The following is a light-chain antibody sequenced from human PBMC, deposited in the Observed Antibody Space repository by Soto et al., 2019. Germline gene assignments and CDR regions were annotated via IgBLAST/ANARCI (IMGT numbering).Light chain of an antibody. CDR2: EVS. Sequence: QSVLTQPASVSGSPGQSITISCTGTSSDVGGYNYVSWYQQHPGKAPKLMIYEVSNRPSGVSNRFSDSKSGNTASLTISGLQAEDEADYYCSSYTSSSTLGYVFGTGTKVTVL. V-gene: IGLV2-14*01. J-gene: IGLJ1*01. CDR1: SSDVGGYNY. CDR3: SSYTSSSTLGYV.